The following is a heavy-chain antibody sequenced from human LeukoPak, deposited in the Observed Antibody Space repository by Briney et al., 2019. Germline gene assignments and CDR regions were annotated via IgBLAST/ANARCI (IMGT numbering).Heavy chain of an antibody. D-gene: IGHD6-13*01. CDR3: AREISSWYRSEGRFDP. CDR1: GFTFSNYW. CDR2: IKQDGSEK. Sequence: GGSLRLSCAVSGFTFSNYWMSWVRQAPGKGLEWVADIKQDGSEKYSVDSVRGRFTISRDNAKSLLYLQMSLLRTEDTAVYYCAREISSWYRSEGRFDPWGQGTLVTVSS. J-gene: IGHJ5*02. V-gene: IGHV3-7*01.